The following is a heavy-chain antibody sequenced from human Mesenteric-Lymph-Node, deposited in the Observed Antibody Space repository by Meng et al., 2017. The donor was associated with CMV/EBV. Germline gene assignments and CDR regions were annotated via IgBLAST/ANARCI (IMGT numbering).Heavy chain of an antibody. Sequence: GESLKISCVASGFTFTTHGIHWVRQAPGKGLEWVGVIQYDASHQFYADSVKGRFTISRDNFKNMVYLQMNSLRAEDTAVYYCARDLDPGGYYYYYGMDVWGQGTTVTVSS. V-gene: IGHV3-30*02. CDR2: IQYDASHQ. J-gene: IGHJ6*02. D-gene: IGHD3/OR15-3a*01. CDR1: GFTFTTHG. CDR3: ARDLDPGGYYYYYGMDV.